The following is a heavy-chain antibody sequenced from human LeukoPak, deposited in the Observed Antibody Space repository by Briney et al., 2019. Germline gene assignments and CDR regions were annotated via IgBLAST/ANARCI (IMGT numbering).Heavy chain of an antibody. J-gene: IGHJ4*02. D-gene: IGHD3-22*01. Sequence: ASVKVSCKASGYTFTGYYMHWVRQAPGQGLEWMGWINPNSGGTNYAQKFQGRVTMTRDTSISTVYMELSRLRSDDTAVYYCAREVRPYYYDSSGSASFDYWGQGTLVTVSS. CDR3: AREVRPYYYDSSGSASFDY. CDR1: GYTFTGYY. CDR2: INPNSGGT. V-gene: IGHV1-2*02.